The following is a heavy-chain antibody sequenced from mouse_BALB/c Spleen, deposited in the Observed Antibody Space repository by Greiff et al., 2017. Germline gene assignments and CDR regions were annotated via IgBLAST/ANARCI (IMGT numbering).Heavy chain of an antibody. CDR2: INPSTGYT. CDR1: GYTFTSYW. CDR3: ARSGSYAMDY. V-gene: IGHV1-7*01. Sequence: QVQLKQSGAELAKPGASVKMSCKASGYTFTSYWMHWVKQRPGQGLEWIGYINPSTGYTEYNQKFKDKATLTADKSSSTAYMQLSSLTSEDSAVYYCARSGSYAMDYWGQGTSVTVSS. J-gene: IGHJ4*01.